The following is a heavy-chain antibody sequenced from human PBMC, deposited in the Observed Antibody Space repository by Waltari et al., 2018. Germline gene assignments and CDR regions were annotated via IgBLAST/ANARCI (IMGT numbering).Heavy chain of an antibody. D-gene: IGHD3-22*01. CDR2: SSSSSYI. J-gene: IGHJ4*02. CDR3: ARDSIASSGYRYYFDY. Sequence: EVQLVESGGGLVKPGGSLRLSCAASGFTFSSYSMNWVRQAPGKGLEWVSSSSSSSYIYYADSVKGRFTISRDNAKNSLYLQMNSLRAEDTAVYYCARDSIASSGYRYYFDYWGQGTLVTVSS. CDR1: GFTFSSYS. V-gene: IGHV3-21*01.